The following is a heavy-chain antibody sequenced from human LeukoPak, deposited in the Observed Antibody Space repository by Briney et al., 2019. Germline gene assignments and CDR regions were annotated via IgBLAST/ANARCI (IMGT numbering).Heavy chain of an antibody. J-gene: IGHJ6*02. V-gene: IGHV4-61*01. CDR1: GGSVSSGSYY. CDR2: IYYSGST. D-gene: IGHD3-3*01. CDR3: ARVYYDFWSGPLPGYYYYGMDV. Sequence: SETLSLTCTVSGGSVSSGSYYWSWIRQPPGTGLEWIGYIYYSGSTNYNPSLKSRVTISVDTSKNQFSLKLSSVTAADTAVYYCARVYYDFWSGPLPGYYYYGMDVWGQGTTVTVSS.